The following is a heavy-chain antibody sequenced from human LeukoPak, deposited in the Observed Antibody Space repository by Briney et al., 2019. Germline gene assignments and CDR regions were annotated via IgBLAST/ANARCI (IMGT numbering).Heavy chain of an antibody. D-gene: IGHD3-10*01. J-gene: IGHJ4*02. V-gene: IGHV1-46*01. Sequence: ASVKVSCKASGYTFTSFYMHWVRQAPGQGLEWMGIINPSGGSTSYAQKFQGRVTMTRDTSTSTAYMELRSLRSDDTAVYYCARDMVRGVIMPRDFDYWGQGTLVTVSS. CDR3: ARDMVRGVIMPRDFDY. CDR2: INPSGGST. CDR1: GYTFTSFY.